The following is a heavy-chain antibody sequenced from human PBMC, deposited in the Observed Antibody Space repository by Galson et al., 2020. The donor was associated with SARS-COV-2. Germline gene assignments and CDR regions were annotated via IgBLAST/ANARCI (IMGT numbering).Heavy chain of an antibody. V-gene: IGHV3-30*13. CDR1: GFPLSGYN. CDR2: IGYDGRNT. D-gene: IGHD2-2*02. Sequence: GESLKISCAASGFPLSGYNLNWVRQAPGKGLAWVAAIGYDGRNTHYADSVKGRFTISRDNSKSRLYLEVSSLRGDDTGIYYCARVSCSGSSCYTYYYFYGLDVWGQGTTVIVSS. J-gene: IGHJ6*02. CDR3: ARVSCSGSSCYTYYYFYGLDV.